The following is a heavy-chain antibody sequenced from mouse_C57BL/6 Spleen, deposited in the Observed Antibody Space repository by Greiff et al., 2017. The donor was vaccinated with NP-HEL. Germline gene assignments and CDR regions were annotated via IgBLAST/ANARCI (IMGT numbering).Heavy chain of an antibody. J-gene: IGHJ2*01. D-gene: IGHD4-1*01. V-gene: IGHV5-6*02. CDR3: ARRIWEYFDY. CDR2: ISSGGSYT. Sequence: EVKLVESGGDLVKPGGSLKLSCAASGFTFSSYGMSWVRQTPDTRLEWVATISSGGSYTYYPDSVKGRFTISRDNAKNTLYLQMGSLKSEDTAMYYCARRIWEYFDYGGQGTTLTGSS. CDR1: GFTFSSYG.